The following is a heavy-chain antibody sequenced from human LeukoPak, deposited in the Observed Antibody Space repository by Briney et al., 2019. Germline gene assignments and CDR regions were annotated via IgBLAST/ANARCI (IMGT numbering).Heavy chain of an antibody. Sequence: PGGSLRLSCAASGFTVSSNYMSWVRQAPGKGLEWVSVIYSGGSTYYADSAKGRFTISRHNSKNTLYLQMNSLRAEDTAVYYCARDDPSYYYGMDVWGQGTTVTVSS. CDR3: ARDDPSYYYGMDV. CDR1: GFTVSSNY. J-gene: IGHJ6*02. V-gene: IGHV3-53*04. CDR2: IYSGGST.